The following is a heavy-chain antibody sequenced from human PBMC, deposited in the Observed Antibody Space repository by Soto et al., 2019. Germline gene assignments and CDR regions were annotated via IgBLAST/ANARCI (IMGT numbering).Heavy chain of an antibody. CDR2: ISGSGGST. D-gene: IGHD3-10*01. V-gene: IGHV3-23*01. CDR1: GFTFSSYA. CDR3: AKMLGYYYGSGSPWGDAFDI. Sequence: EVQLLESGGGLVQPGGSLGLSCAASGFTFSSYAMSWVRQAPGKGLEWVSAISGSGGSTYYADSVKGRFTISRDNSKNTLYLQMNSLRAEDTAVYYCAKMLGYYYGSGSPWGDAFDIWGQGTMVTVSS. J-gene: IGHJ3*02.